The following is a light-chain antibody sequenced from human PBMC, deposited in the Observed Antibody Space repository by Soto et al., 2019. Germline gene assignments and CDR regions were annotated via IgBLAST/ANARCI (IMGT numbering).Light chain of an antibody. CDR1: SSNIGTNH. CDR3: AVWDDSLSGVV. V-gene: IGLV1-47*01. Sequence: QSVLTQPPSESGTPGQTVTISSSGSSSNIGTNHVFWYQHLPGTAPKLLIYGNNQRPSGVPDRFSGSRSGTSASLAISGLRPEDEADYYCAVWDDSLSGVVFGGGTQLTVL. J-gene: IGLJ3*02. CDR2: GNN.